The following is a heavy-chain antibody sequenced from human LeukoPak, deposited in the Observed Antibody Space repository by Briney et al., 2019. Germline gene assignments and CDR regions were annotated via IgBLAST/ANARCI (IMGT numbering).Heavy chain of an antibody. CDR1: GFTFSSYG. D-gene: IGHD5-18*01. CDR2: ISYDGSNK. CDR3: AKDLVDTAILYYFDY. J-gene: IGHJ4*02. Sequence: GGSLRLSCAASGFTFSSYGMPWVRQAPGKGLEWVAVISYDGSNKYYADSVKGRFTISRDNSKNTLYLQMNSLRAEDTAVYYCAKDLVDTAILYYFDYWGQGTLVTVSS. V-gene: IGHV3-30*18.